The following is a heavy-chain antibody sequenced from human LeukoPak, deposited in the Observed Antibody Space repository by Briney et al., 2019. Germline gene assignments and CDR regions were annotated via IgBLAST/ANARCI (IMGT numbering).Heavy chain of an antibody. Sequence: GESLKISCKGSGYSFSTHWIGWVRQMSGKGLEWMGIIYPGDSETRYSPSFQGQVTISADKSTTTAYLQWSSLKTSDTAIYYCARGWNYFDYWGQGALVTVSS. J-gene: IGHJ4*02. V-gene: IGHV5-51*01. CDR1: GYSFSTHW. D-gene: IGHD6-19*01. CDR2: IYPGDSET. CDR3: ARGWNYFDY.